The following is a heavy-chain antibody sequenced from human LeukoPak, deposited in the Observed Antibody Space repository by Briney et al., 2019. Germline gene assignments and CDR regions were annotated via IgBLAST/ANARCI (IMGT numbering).Heavy chain of an antibody. V-gene: IGHV4-34*01. Sequence: SETLSLTCAVYGGSFSDYYWSWIRQPPGKGLEWIGEINHSGSINYNPPLKSRVTISVDTSKNQFSLKLSSVTAADTAVYYCARGRGDGYNFDYWGQGTLVTVSS. J-gene: IGHJ4*02. CDR1: GGSFSDYY. CDR2: INHSGSI. D-gene: IGHD5-24*01. CDR3: ARGRGDGYNFDY.